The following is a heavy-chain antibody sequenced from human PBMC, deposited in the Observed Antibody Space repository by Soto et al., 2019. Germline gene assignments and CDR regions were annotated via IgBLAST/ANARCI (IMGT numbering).Heavy chain of an antibody. CDR3: AKDLSWLWYYLDS. Sequence: PGGSLRLSCAASGFTFSTYAMTWVRQAPGKGLEWVSAISASGGSTYYADSVKGRFTISRDNSKNTLYLQMNSLRPEDTAVYYCAKDLSWLWYYLDSWGQGTLVTVSS. CDR2: ISASGGST. V-gene: IGHV3-23*01. D-gene: IGHD5-18*01. J-gene: IGHJ4*02. CDR1: GFTFSTYA.